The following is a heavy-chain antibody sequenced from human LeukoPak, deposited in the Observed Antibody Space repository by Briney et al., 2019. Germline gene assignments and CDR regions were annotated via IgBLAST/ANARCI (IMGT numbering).Heavy chain of an antibody. D-gene: IGHD2/OR15-2a*01. CDR3: AKLSPPSG. V-gene: IGHV4-34*01. CDR2: INHSGVT. J-gene: IGHJ4*01. CDR1: GASFSDCY. Sequence: SETLSLTCSVSGASFSDCYWSWVRQSPGKGLEWIGEINHSGVTHYNPSLKSRVTMSADPSKIQFSLNLTSLTAADSAVYYCAKLSPPSGRGQGTLVTVSS.